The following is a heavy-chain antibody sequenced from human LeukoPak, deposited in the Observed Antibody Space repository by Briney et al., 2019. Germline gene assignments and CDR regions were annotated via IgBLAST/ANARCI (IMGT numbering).Heavy chain of an antibody. CDR3: AKADYYDSSGYYPFGRVAFDY. CDR1: GFTFSSYA. J-gene: IGHJ4*02. CDR2: ISGSGGST. D-gene: IGHD3-22*01. Sequence: PGGSLRLSCAASGFTFSSYAMSWVRQAPGKGLEWVSAISGSGGSTYYADSVKGRFTISRDNSKNTLYLQMNSLRAEDTAVYYCAKADYYDSSGYYPFGRVAFDYWGQGTLVTVSS. V-gene: IGHV3-23*01.